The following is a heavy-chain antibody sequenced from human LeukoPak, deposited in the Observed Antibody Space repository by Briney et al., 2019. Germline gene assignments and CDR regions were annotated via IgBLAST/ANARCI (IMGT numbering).Heavy chain of an antibody. J-gene: IGHJ3*02. D-gene: IGHD5-12*01. Sequence: GGSLRLSCEASGFTVSSNYMSWVRQAPGKGLEWVSVIYSGGSTYYADSVKGRFTISRDNSKNTLYLQMNSLRAEDTAVYYCARGISGYGARIAFDIWGQGTMVTVSS. V-gene: IGHV3-53*01. CDR1: GFTVSSNY. CDR3: ARGISGYGARIAFDI. CDR2: IYSGGST.